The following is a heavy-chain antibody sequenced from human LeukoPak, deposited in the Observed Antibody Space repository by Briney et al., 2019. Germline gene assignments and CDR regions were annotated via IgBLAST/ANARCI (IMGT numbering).Heavy chain of an antibody. J-gene: IGHJ4*02. CDR1: GFTFSSYS. D-gene: IGHD1-26*01. Sequence: GGSLRLSCAASGFTFSSYSMNWVRQAPGKGLEWVSSISSSSSYIYYADSVKGRFTISRDNAKNSLYLQMNSLRAEDTAVYYCAKDPWGLFDYWGQGTLVTVSS. CDR3: AKDPWGLFDY. V-gene: IGHV3-21*04. CDR2: ISSSSSYI.